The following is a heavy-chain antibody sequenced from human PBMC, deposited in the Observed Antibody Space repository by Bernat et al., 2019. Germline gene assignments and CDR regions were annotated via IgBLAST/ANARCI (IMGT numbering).Heavy chain of an antibody. V-gene: IGHV5-51*01. J-gene: IGHJ3*02. CDR2: IYPGDSDT. CDR3: ARQYYDFWSGYYTEPDAFDI. D-gene: IGHD3-3*01. CDR1: GYSFTSYW. Sequence: EVQLVQSGAEVKKPGESLKISCKGSGYSFTSYWIGWVRQMPGKGLEWMGIIYPGDSDTRYSPAVQGKVTISAEKSISTAYLQWSSLKASDTAMYYCARQYYDFWSGYYTEPDAFDIWGQGTMVTVSS.